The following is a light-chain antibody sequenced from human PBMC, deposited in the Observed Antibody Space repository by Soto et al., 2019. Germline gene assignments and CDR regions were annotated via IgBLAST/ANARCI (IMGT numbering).Light chain of an antibody. V-gene: IGLV2-18*02. CDR3: SSYTSTSRYV. CDR1: SSDVGKYDR. CDR2: EVT. Sequence: QSVLTQPPSVSGSPGQSVTISCTGTSSDVGKYDRVSWYQQPPGTAPNLIIYEVTNRPSGVPARFSGSKSGNTASLTISGLQAEDEADYYCSSYTSTSRYVFGAGTRSPS. J-gene: IGLJ1*01.